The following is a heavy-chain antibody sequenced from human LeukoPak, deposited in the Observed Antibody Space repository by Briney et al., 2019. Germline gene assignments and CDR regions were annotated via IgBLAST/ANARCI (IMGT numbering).Heavy chain of an antibody. J-gene: IGHJ6*02. CDR1: GYLFTSYW. D-gene: IGHD5-12*01. CDR3: ARSLSGFKYYYYGMDV. V-gene: IGHV5-51*01. CDR2: IYPGDSDT. Sequence: GESLKISCKGSGYLFTSYWIGWVRQLPGKGLEWMGIIYPGDSDTRYSPSFQGQVTISADKSISTAYLQWSSLKASDTAMYYCARSLSGFKYYYYGMDVWGQGTTVTVSS.